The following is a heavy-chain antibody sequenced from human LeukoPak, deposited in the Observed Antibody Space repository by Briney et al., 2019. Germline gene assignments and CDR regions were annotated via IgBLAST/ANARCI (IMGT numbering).Heavy chain of an antibody. V-gene: IGHV4-39*01. Sequence: SETLSLTCTVSGGSISSSSYYWGWIRQPPGKGLEWIGSIYYSGSTYYNPSLKSRVTISVDTSKNQFSLKLSSVTAADTAVYYCVRHHGSVAVAGKADYCGLGTLVTVSS. J-gene: IGHJ4*02. CDR1: GGSISSSSYY. D-gene: IGHD6-19*01. CDR2: IYYSGST. CDR3: VRHHGSVAVAGKADY.